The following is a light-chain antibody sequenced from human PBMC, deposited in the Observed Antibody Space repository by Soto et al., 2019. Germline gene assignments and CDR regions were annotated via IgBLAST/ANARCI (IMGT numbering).Light chain of an antibody. J-gene: IGKJ3*01. CDR3: HQYGRSPQT. Sequence: EIVLTQSPGTLSLCLGERATLSCRASQTVSNNHLAWYRQKPGQTPRLLIYGASSRATGIPDRFSGSGSGTDFTLTISRLEPEDFAVYYCHQYGRSPQTFGPGTKVDFK. CDR2: GAS. V-gene: IGKV3-20*01. CDR1: QTVSNNH.